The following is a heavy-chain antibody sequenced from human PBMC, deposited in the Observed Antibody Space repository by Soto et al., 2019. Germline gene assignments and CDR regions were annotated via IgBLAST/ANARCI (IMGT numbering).Heavy chain of an antibody. D-gene: IGHD4-4*01. V-gene: IGHV3-11*01. CDR3: ARDDDYSNYVLDP. CDR2: ISSSGSTI. Sequence: GGSLRLSCAASGFTFSDYYMSWIRQAPGKGLEWVSYISSSGSTIYYADSVKGRFTISRDNAKNSLYLQMNSLRAEDTAVYYCARDDDYSNYVLDPWGQGTLVTVSS. J-gene: IGHJ5*02. CDR1: GFTFSDYY.